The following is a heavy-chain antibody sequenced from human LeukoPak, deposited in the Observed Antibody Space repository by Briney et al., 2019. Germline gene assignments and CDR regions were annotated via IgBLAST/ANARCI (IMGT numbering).Heavy chain of an antibody. CDR1: GFTFSSYW. Sequence: PGGSLRLSCAASGFTFSSYWMHWVRQAPGKGLVWVSRINTDGSSTSYADSVKGRFTISRDNVKNTLYLQMNSLRAEDTAVYYCARELSVIVVVPAATGAFDIWGQGTMVTVSS. CDR3: ARELSVIVVVPAATGAFDI. V-gene: IGHV3-74*01. J-gene: IGHJ3*02. CDR2: INTDGSST. D-gene: IGHD2-2*01.